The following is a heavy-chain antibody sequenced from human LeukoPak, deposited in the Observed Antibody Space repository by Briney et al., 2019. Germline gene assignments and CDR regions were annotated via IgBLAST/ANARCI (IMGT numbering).Heavy chain of an antibody. CDR2: IIPIFGTA. CDR1: GGTFSSYA. J-gene: IGHJ3*02. D-gene: IGHD3-22*01. Sequence: ASVKVSCKASGGTFSSYAISWVRQAPGQGLEWMGGIIPIFGTANYAQKFQGRVTITTDESTSTAYMELSSLRSEDTAVYYCARDGLSGTMNEHRDAFDIWGQGTMVTVSS. V-gene: IGHV1-69*05. CDR3: ARDGLSGTMNEHRDAFDI.